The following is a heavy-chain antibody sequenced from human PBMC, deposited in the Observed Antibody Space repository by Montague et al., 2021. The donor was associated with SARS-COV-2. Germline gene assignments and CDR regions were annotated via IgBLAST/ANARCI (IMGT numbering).Heavy chain of an antibody. CDR3: VRVTHPRSAWPYYMDV. V-gene: IGHV4-39*01. J-gene: IGHJ6*03. CDR1: GDSISSSSYY. Sequence: SETLSLTCTVSGDSISSSSYYWGWIRQPPGRGLEWIGSINNRGNTYNNPSLRNRVSISVDTSKNQFSLNVRSVTAADTGLFYCVRVTHPRSAWPYYMDVWGKGTTVTV. CDR2: INNRGNT. D-gene: IGHD4-11*01.